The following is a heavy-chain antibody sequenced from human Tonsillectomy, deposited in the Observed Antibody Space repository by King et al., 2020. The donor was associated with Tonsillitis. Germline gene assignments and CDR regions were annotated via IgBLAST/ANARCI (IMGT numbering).Heavy chain of an antibody. D-gene: IGHD6-19*01. CDR2: ISYDGGNK. Sequence: VQLVESGGGVVQPGRSLRLSCAASGFTFSSYAIHWVRQAPGKGLEWVAVISYDGGNKYYADSMKGRFTISRDNSKNTLYPQMNTLRPEDTAVYYCARSIAVADPFDHWGQGTLATVSS. V-gene: IGHV3-30*04. J-gene: IGHJ4*02. CDR1: GFTFSSYA. CDR3: ARSIAVADPFDH.